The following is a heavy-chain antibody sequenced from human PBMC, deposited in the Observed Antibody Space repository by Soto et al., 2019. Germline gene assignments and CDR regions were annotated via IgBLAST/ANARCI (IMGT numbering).Heavy chain of an antibody. Sequence: QVQVVESGGGVVQPGRSLRLSCAASGFTLSCCGMHWVRQAPGKGLEWVGVITYDGGDKHYADSVKGRFTISRDSSENTVYLQMDGLRVEDSAIYYCAKEQSSGYYRVVDYWGQGTLVTVSS. V-gene: IGHV3-30*18. J-gene: IGHJ4*02. CDR3: AKEQSSGYYRVVDY. CDR2: ITYDGGDK. D-gene: IGHD6-19*01. CDR1: GFTLSCCG.